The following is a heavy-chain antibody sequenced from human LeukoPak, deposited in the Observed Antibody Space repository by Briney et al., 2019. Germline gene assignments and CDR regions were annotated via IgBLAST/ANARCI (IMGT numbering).Heavy chain of an antibody. Sequence: SETLSLTCTVSGGSISSGGYYWSWIRQPPGKGLEWIGYIYHSGSTYYNPSLKSRVTISVDTSKNQFSLKLSSVTAADTAVYYCASIWGGYSYGPFDYWGQGTLVTVSS. V-gene: IGHV4-61*08. CDR1: GGSISSGGYY. J-gene: IGHJ4*02. D-gene: IGHD5-18*01. CDR3: ASIWGGYSYGPFDY. CDR2: IYHSGST.